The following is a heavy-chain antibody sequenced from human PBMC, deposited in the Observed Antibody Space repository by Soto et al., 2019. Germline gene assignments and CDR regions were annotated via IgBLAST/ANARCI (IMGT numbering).Heavy chain of an antibody. Sequence: VASVKVSCKASGGTFSSYAISWVRQAPGQGLEWMGGIIPIFGTANYAQKFQGRVTITADKSTSTAYMELSSLRSEDTAVYYCARMXQQLAWSPYYYYYGMDVWGQGTTVTVSS. CDR2: IIPIFGTA. CDR3: ARMXQQLAWSPYYYYYGMDV. V-gene: IGHV1-69*06. D-gene: IGHD6-13*01. J-gene: IGHJ6*02. CDR1: GGTFSSYA.